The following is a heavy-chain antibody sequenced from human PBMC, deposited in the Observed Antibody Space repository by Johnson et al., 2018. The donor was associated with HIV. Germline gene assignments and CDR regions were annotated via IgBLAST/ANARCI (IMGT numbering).Heavy chain of an antibody. CDR1: GFSFGDCY. CDR3: AKDGTPVTYCVGDCYRHAFDI. CDR2: INTSGTTV. Sequence: QMQLVESGGGVVQPGGSLRLSCVASGFSFGDCYMSWIRQAPGKGLEWISDINTSGTTVHYSDSVKGRFAISRDNAKNSLYLQMSSLRAEDTAVDYCAKDGTPVTYCVGDCYRHAFDIWGQGTMVTVSS. V-gene: IGHV3-11*04. D-gene: IGHD2-21*01. J-gene: IGHJ3*02.